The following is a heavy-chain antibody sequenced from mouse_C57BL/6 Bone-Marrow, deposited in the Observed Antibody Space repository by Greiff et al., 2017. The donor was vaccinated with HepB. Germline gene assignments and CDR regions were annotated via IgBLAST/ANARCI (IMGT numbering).Heavy chain of an antibody. CDR3: TTLELSTTVVATNY. V-gene: IGHV14-4*01. D-gene: IGHD1-1*01. CDR1: GFNIKDDY. J-gene: IGHJ2*01. CDR2: IDPENGDT. Sequence: VQLQQSGAELVRPGASVKLSCTASGFNIKDDYMHWVKQRPEQGLEWIGWIDPENGDTEYASKFQGKATITADTSSNTAYLQLSSLTSEDTAVYYCTTLELSTTVVATNYWGQGTTLTVSS.